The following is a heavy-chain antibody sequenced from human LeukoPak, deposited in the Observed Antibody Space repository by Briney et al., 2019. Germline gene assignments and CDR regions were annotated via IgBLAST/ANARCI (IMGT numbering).Heavy chain of an antibody. CDR3: AKSSFPDSSSWYVKSARFDY. CDR2: ISWNSGSI. D-gene: IGHD6-13*01. J-gene: IGHJ4*02. Sequence: GGSLRLSCAASGFTFDDYAMHWVRQAPGKGLEWVSGISWNSGSIGYADSVKGRFTISRDNAKNSLYLQMNSLRAEDTALYYCAKSSFPDSSSWYVKSARFDYWGQGTLVTVSS. CDR1: GFTFDDYA. V-gene: IGHV3-9*01.